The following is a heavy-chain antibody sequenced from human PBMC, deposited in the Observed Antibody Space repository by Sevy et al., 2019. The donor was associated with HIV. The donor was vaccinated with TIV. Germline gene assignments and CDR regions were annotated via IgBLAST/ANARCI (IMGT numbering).Heavy chain of an antibody. CDR3: TRVEGAADWGMDV. Sequence: GGSLRLSCSPSGFIFGDYTVSWVRQAPGKGLEWIAFIRGKRNGETKEYAASVRGRFTISRDDSKGIAYLQMNSLKTEDTAVYYCTRVEGAADWGMDVWGQGTTVTVSS. CDR2: IRGKRNGETK. V-gene: IGHV3-49*04. D-gene: IGHD1-26*01. J-gene: IGHJ6*02. CDR1: GFIFGDYT.